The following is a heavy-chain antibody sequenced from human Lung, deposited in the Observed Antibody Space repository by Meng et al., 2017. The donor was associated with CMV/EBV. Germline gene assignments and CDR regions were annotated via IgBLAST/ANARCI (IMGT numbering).Heavy chain of an antibody. CDR1: GGSISSYY. J-gene: IGHJ5*02. Sequence: LXCTVSGGSISSYYWSWIRQPPGKGLEWIGYIYYSGSTNYNPSLKSRVTISVDTSKNQFSLKLSSVTAADTAVYYCAREVKGSYDFWSGYNWFDPWXQGNXVTVSS. V-gene: IGHV4-59*01. CDR2: IYYSGST. CDR3: AREVKGSYDFWSGYNWFDP. D-gene: IGHD3-3*01.